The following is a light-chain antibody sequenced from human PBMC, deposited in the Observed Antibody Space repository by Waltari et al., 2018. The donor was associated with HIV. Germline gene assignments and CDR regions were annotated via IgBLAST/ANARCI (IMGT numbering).Light chain of an antibody. CDR1: QSISSW. CDR3: QQYNSYPLYS. J-gene: IGKJ2*03. Sequence: DIQMTQSPSTLSASVGDRVTIPCRASQSISSWLAWYQQKPGKAPKLLIYKASSLESGVPSRFSGSGSGTEFTLTISRVQPDDFATYYCQQYNSYPLYSFGQGTKLEIK. CDR2: KAS. V-gene: IGKV1-5*03.